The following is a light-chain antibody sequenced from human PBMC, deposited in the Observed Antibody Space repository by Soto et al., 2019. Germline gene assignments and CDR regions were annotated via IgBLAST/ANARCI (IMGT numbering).Light chain of an antibody. CDR1: QSVSSN. J-gene: IGKJ1*01. CDR3: QQHSNWPLT. CDR2: GAS. V-gene: IGKV3-15*01. Sequence: EIMMTQSPATLSVSPGERATLSCRASQSVSSNLAWYQQKPGQAPRLLIYGASTRATGIPARFSGSGSGTEFTLTISSLQSEDFAVYYCQQHSNWPLTFGQGTKVDIK.